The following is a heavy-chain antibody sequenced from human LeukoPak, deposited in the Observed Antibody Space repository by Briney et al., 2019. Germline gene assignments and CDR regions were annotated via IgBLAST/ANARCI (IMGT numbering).Heavy chain of an antibody. D-gene: IGHD2-15*01. J-gene: IGHJ5*02. Sequence: GGSLRLSCAASGFTLSSYWMSWARQAPGKGLEWVANIKQDGSEKFYVDSVKGRFTISRDNAKNSLYLQMNSLRAEDTAVYYCARDESSSGYCSGGSCYSITPGWFDPWGQGTLVTVSS. CDR3: ARDESSSGYCSGGSCYSITPGWFDP. V-gene: IGHV3-7*01. CDR1: GFTLSSYW. CDR2: IKQDGSEK.